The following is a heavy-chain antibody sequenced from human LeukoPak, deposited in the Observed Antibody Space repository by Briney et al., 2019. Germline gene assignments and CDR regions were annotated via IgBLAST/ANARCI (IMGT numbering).Heavy chain of an antibody. D-gene: IGHD3-10*01. Sequence: SQTLSLTCTVSAGSISSGGYYWSWIRQHPGKGLEWIGYIYYSGSTYYNPSLKSRVTISVDRSKNQFSLKLSSVTAADTAVYYCARGRSIYGSGSPAENNDAFDIWGQGTMVTVSS. CDR2: IYYSGST. CDR3: ARGRSIYGSGSPAENNDAFDI. J-gene: IGHJ3*02. CDR1: AGSISSGGYY. V-gene: IGHV4-31*03.